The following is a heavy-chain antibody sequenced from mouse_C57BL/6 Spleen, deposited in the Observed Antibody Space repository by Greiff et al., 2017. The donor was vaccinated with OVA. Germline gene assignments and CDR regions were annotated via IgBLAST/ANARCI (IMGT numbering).Heavy chain of an antibody. CDR3: ARTYYGNFYAMDD. CDR2: IYPGDGDT. J-gene: IGHJ4*01. CDR1: GYAFSSSW. Sequence: VQLVESGPELVKPGASVKISCKASGYAFSSSWMNWVKQRPGKGLEWIGRIYPGDGDTNYNGKFKGKATLTADKSSSTAYMQLSSLTSEDSAVYFCARTYYGNFYAMDDWGQGTSVTVSS. V-gene: IGHV1-82*01. D-gene: IGHD2-10*01.